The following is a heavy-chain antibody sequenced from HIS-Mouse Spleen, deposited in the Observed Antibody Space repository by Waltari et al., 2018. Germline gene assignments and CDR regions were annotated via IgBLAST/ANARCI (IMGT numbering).Heavy chain of an antibody. CDR1: GGSISSSSYS. CDR2: IYYSGGT. V-gene: IGHV4-39*07. CDR3: AREIPYSSSWYDWYFDL. Sequence: QLQLQGSGPGLVKPSETLSLTCTVSGGSISSSSYSWGWIRQPPGKGLAWMGSIYYSGGTYYNQSLKRRVTISVDTSTNQFSLKLSSVTAADTAVYYCAREIPYSSSWYDWYFDLWGRGTLVTVSS. J-gene: IGHJ2*01. D-gene: IGHD6-13*01.